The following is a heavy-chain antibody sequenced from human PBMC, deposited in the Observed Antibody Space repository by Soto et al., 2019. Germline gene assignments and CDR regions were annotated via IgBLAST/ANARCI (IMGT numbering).Heavy chain of an antibody. CDR2: IYYSGST. CDR3: ARDSYREYYFDY. D-gene: IGHD3-10*01. J-gene: IGHJ4*02. Sequence: QVQLQESGPGLVKPSETLSLTCTVSGGSISSYYWSWIRQPPGKGLEWIGYIYYSGSTNYNPSLNSRVTISVAPSKNQFSLKLSSVTAADTAVYYCARDSYREYYFDYWGQGTLVTVSS. CDR1: GGSISSYY. V-gene: IGHV4-59*01.